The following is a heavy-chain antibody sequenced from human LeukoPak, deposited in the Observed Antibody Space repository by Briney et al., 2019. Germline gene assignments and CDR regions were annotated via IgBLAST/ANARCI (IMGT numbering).Heavy chain of an antibody. D-gene: IGHD6-13*01. CDR1: GGSISSYY. CDR2: IYYSGST. CDR3: ARHEVAGNYYYYGIDV. J-gene: IGHJ6*02. V-gene: IGHV4-59*08. Sequence: SETLSLTCTVSGGSISSYYWSWIRQPPGKGLEWIGYIYYSGSTNYNPSLKSRVTISVDTSKNQFSLKLSSVTAADTAVYYCARHEVAGNYYYYGIDVWGQGTTVTVSS.